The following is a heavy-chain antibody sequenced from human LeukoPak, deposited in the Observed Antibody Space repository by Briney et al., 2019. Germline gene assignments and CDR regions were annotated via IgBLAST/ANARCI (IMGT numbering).Heavy chain of an antibody. Sequence: SETLSLTCTVSGGSISSSSYYWGWIRQPPGKGLEWIGSIYYSGSTYYNPSLKSRVTISVDTSKNQFSLKLSSVTAADTAVYYCARFSGYSSGWLRTFHFDYWGQGTLVTVSS. V-gene: IGHV4-39*01. CDR3: ARFSGYSSGWLRTFHFDY. CDR1: GGSISSSSYY. J-gene: IGHJ4*02. D-gene: IGHD6-19*01. CDR2: IYYSGST.